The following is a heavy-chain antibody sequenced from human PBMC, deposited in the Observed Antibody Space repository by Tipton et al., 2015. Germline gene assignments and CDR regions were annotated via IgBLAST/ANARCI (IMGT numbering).Heavy chain of an antibody. CDR2: ISHSGST. Sequence: TLSLTCTISTYSISRDSYWGWIRQPPGKGLEWIGAISHSGSTYYNPSLKSRVTISVDTSKNQFSLKLTSVTAADTAVYYCACQDYDSLTRDYQTVDYWGQGTLVTVSS. V-gene: IGHV4-38-2*02. J-gene: IGHJ4*02. CDR3: ACQDYDSLTRDYQTVDY. D-gene: IGHD3-9*01. CDR1: TYSISRDSY.